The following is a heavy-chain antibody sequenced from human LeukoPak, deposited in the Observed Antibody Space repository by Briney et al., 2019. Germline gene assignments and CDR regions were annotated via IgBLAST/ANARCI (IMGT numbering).Heavy chain of an antibody. J-gene: IGHJ4*02. V-gene: IGHV1-18*04. Sequence: ASVKVSCKASGYIFTNYGITWVRQAPGQGLEWMGWISVHNGKTNFAQKFRGRVTMITDTSTNTAYMEVRSLTSDDTAVYYCARELTSSSDWGQGTLVTVSS. CDR2: ISVHNGKT. CDR1: GYIFTNYG. D-gene: IGHD2-2*01. CDR3: ARELTSSSD.